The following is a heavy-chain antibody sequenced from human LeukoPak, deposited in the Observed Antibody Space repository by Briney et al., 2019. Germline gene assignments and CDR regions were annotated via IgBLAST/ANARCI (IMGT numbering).Heavy chain of an antibody. CDR1: GDPISSSTYY. V-gene: IGHV4-39*01. CDR3: ASLYYYDSSGPVDY. Sequence: SETLSLTCTVSGDPISSSTYYWGWIRQPPGKGLEWIGSIYYSGSTYYNPSLTSRVTISVDTSKSQFSLRLSSVTAADTAVYYCASLYYYDSSGPVDYWGQGTLVTVSS. J-gene: IGHJ4*02. CDR2: IYYSGST. D-gene: IGHD3-22*01.